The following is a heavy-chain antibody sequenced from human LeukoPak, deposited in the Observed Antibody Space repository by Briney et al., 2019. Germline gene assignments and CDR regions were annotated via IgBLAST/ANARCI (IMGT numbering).Heavy chain of an antibody. D-gene: IGHD3-22*01. Sequence: PGGSLRLSCAASGFTFSNHWTSWVRQAPGKGLEWVANIKQDGSLKYYVDSVKGRFTISRDNAENSLYLQLNSLRAEDTAVYYCTRDLQYYDTSGYVAPLIDYWGQGTLVTVSS. CDR2: IKQDGSLK. CDR3: TRDLQYYDTSGYVAPLIDY. J-gene: IGHJ4*02. CDR1: GFTFSNHW. V-gene: IGHV3-7*01.